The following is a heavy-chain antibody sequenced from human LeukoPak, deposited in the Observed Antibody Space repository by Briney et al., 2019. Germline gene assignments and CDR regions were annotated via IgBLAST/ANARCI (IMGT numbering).Heavy chain of an antibody. D-gene: IGHD2-2*02. J-gene: IGHJ4*02. CDR1: GFTFSSYG. V-gene: IGHV3-23*01. CDR2: ISGAGVTI. CDR3: AKGTSMNTFFDY. Sequence: GGSLRLSCVASGFTFSSYGMNWVRQAPGNGLEWVSAISGAGVTIFYADSVKGRFTVSRDNSRNTLYLQMNSLRAEDTAVYYCAKGTSMNTFFDYWGQGTLVTVSS.